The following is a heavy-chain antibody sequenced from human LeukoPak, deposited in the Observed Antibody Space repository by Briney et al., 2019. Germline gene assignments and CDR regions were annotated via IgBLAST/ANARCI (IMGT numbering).Heavy chain of an antibody. CDR2: ISTDGKST. J-gene: IGHJ6*02. CDR1: GFTFSRYA. CDR3: VRDYQFIQEV. V-gene: IGHV3-74*01. Sequence: GGSLRLSCAASGFTFSRYAMLWVRQAPGKGLMWVSLISTDGKSTRYAESVKGRFTISRDNAKNALYLQMDILRVEDTALYFCVRDYQFIQEVWGQGTTVTVSS. D-gene: IGHD2-2*01.